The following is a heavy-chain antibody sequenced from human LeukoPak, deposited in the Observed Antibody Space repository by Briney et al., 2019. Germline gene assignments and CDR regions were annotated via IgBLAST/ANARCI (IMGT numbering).Heavy chain of an antibody. D-gene: IGHD3-9*01. CDR2: IYYRGST. J-gene: IGHJ5*02. Sequence: SETLSLTCTVSGGSITTTSHYWAWIRRPPGKGLEWIGSIYYRGSTYYRPSLKSRVSISVDTSKHQFSLKLSSVTAADTAVYYGARQGYDMSWFDPWGQGILVTVSS. CDR1: GGSITTTSHY. V-gene: IGHV4-39*01. CDR3: ARQGYDMSWFDP.